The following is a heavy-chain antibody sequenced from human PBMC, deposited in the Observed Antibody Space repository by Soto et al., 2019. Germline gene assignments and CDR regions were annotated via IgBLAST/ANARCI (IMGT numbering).Heavy chain of an antibody. Sequence: ASVKVSCKASGYTFTSYYMHWVRQAPGQGLEWMGIINPSGGSTSYAQKFQGRVTMTRDTSTSTVYMELSSLRSEDTAVYYCAMPYCSGGSCLSLDPWGQGTLVTVSS. CDR1: GYTFTSYY. CDR2: INPSGGST. J-gene: IGHJ5*02. D-gene: IGHD2-15*01. V-gene: IGHV1-46*01. CDR3: AMPYCSGGSCLSLDP.